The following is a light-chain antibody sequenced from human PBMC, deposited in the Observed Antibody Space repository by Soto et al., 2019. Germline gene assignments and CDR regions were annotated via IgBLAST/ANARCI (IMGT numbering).Light chain of an antibody. V-gene: IGKV3-20*01. J-gene: IGKJ2*01. Sequence: SVLPQSPGTLSLSPGERATLSCRASQSVSNNYLAWYQHRPGQAPRLLIYGASRKATGIPDRFSGSGSGTDFTLTISRLEREDFAVYYCQQYGDSRFPLGQGTKVDFK. CDR2: GAS. CDR1: QSVSNNY. CDR3: QQYGDSRFP.